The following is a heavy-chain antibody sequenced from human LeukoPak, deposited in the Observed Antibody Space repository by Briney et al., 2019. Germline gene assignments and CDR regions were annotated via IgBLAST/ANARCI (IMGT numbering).Heavy chain of an antibody. V-gene: IGHV1-2*02. Sequence: ASVTVSCKASGYTFTGYYIHRVRQAPGQGLEWMGWINPNSGDTKYAQKFQGRVTMTRDTSISTAYMELSRLISDDTAVYYCARPQSSGWDHFVDYWGQGTLVTVAS. CDR2: INPNSGDT. CDR1: GYTFTGYY. CDR3: ARPQSSGWDHFVDY. D-gene: IGHD6-19*01. J-gene: IGHJ4*02.